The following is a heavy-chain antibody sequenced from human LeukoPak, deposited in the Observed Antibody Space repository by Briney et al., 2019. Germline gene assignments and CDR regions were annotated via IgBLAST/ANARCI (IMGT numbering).Heavy chain of an antibody. D-gene: IGHD1-7*01. Sequence: PGGSLRLSCAASGFTFSSYAMSWVRQAPGKGLEWISAISGSGGSTYYAAPVKGRFTISRDNSKNTLYLQMNSLRAEDTAVYYCAKAGGGNWNYDYYYYMDVWGKGTTVTVSS. V-gene: IGHV3-23*01. J-gene: IGHJ6*03. CDR3: AKAGGGNWNYDYYYYMDV. CDR1: GFTFSSYA. CDR2: ISGSGGST.